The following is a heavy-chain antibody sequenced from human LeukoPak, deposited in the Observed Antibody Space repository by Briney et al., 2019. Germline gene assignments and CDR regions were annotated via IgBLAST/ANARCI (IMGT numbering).Heavy chain of an antibody. CDR1: GFTFSSYA. V-gene: IGHV3-30-3*01. Sequence: GGSLRLSCAASGFTFSSYAMHWVRQAPGKGLEWVAVIPYDGSNKYYADSVKGRFTISRDNSKNTLYLQMNSLRAEDTAVYYCAREPYYYGSGSYGPFDYWGQGTLVTVSS. J-gene: IGHJ4*02. CDR3: AREPYYYGSGSYGPFDY. D-gene: IGHD3-10*01. CDR2: IPYDGSNK.